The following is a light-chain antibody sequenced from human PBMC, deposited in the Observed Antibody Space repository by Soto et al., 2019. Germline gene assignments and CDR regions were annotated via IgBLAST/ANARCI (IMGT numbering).Light chain of an antibody. CDR2: SAS. CDR3: QQYGSSPRT. CDR1: QSVTSNY. J-gene: IGKJ2*01. V-gene: IGKV3-20*01. Sequence: EIVLTQSPGTLSLSPGERATLSCRASQSVTSNYLAWYQQKPGQAPRLLIYSASSRATGIPDRFSGSGSGTEFTLTISRLEPEDFAVYYCQQYGSSPRTFGQGTKLEIK.